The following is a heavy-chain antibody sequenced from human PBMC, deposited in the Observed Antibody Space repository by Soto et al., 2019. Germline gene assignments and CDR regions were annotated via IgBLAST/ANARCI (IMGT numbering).Heavy chain of an antibody. CDR3: ARAWWLLLVGDY. J-gene: IGHJ4*02. V-gene: IGHV1-18*01. D-gene: IGHD3-22*01. CDR1: GYTFINYG. CDR2: ISANNGNT. Sequence: QVQLVQSGADVKKPGASVKVSCKASGYTFINYGISWVRQAPGQGLEWMGWISANNGNTNYAQKLQGRVTMTTDTSTSTPYLDLRSLRSDDTAVYYCARAWWLLLVGDYWGQGTLVTVSS.